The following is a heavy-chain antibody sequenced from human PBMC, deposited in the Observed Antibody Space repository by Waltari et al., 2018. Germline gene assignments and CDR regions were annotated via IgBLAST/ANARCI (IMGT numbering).Heavy chain of an antibody. Sequence: EVQLVESGGALVQPGGSLRLSCAASGFTFSTSNMHWVRQAPGKGLGWVSYIRSTSSAIYYADSVNGRFTISRDNAKNSLYLQLNSLRVEDTAVYYCLRGTNWGSDWGQGTLVTVSS. J-gene: IGHJ4*02. V-gene: IGHV3-48*01. CDR3: LRGTNWGSD. CDR1: GFTFSTSN. D-gene: IGHD7-27*01. CDR2: IRSTSSAI.